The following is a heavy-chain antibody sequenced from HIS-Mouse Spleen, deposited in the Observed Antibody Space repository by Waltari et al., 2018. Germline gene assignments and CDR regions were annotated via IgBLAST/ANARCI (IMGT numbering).Heavy chain of an antibody. V-gene: IGHV3-21*01. Sequence: EVQLVESGGGLVKPGGSLSLSCAASGFPFSSFSMNWVRQAPGKGLEWVSSISSSSSYIYYADSVKGRFTISRDNAKNSLYLQMNSLRAEDTAVYYCARATKLGMGAFDIWGQGTMVTVSS. CDR3: ARATKLGMGAFDI. D-gene: IGHD7-27*01. J-gene: IGHJ3*02. CDR1: GFPFSSFS. CDR2: ISSSSSYI.